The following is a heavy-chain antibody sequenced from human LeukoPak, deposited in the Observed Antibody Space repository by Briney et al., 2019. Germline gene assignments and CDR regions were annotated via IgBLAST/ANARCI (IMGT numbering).Heavy chain of an antibody. CDR1: GFIFSSYS. Sequence: GSLRLSCAASGFIFSSYSMNWVRQAPGKGLEWVSSTSNIGNHIYYVDSVKGRFTISRDNARNSLYLQMNSLRVEDTAVYYCARVDSDYGWYFDLWGRGTLVTVSS. J-gene: IGHJ2*01. D-gene: IGHD4-17*01. CDR3: ARVDSDYGWYFDL. V-gene: IGHV3-21*01. CDR2: TSNIGNHI.